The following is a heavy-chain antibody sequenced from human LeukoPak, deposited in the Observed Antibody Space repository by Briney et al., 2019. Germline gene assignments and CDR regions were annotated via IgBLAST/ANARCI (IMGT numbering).Heavy chain of an antibody. CDR1: GFMFSTYW. V-gene: IGHV3-7*04. Sequence: GGSLRLSCAASGFMFSTYWMRWVRQAPGKGLEWVANINQDGSETYYVDSVEGRFTISRDNAKNSLFLQMSSLRAEDTAVYFCSGDPGDYWGQGTLVTVSS. D-gene: IGHD7-27*01. CDR3: SGDPGDY. CDR2: INQDGSET. J-gene: IGHJ4*02.